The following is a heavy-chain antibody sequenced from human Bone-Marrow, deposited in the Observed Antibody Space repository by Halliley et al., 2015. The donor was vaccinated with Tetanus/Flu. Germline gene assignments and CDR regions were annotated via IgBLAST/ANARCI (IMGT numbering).Heavy chain of an antibody. J-gene: IGHJ4*02. CDR3: ARDSGAGFSISESNFDY. V-gene: IGHV3-21*01. D-gene: IGHD6-13*01. Sequence: SLRLSCAASGLTFSSYSMNWVRQAPGKGLEWVSSISSSTTYIYYADSVKGRFTISRDNAKNSLYLQMNSLRAEDTAVYYCARDSGAGFSISESNFDYWGQGTLVTVSS. CDR1: GLTFSSYS. CDR2: ISSSTTYI.